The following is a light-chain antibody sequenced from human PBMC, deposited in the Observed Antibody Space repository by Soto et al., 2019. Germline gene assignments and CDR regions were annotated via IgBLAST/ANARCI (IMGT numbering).Light chain of an antibody. J-gene: IGLJ3*02. CDR3: AAWDDSLSGLV. CDR1: SSNIGSNY. V-gene: IGLV1-47*02. Sequence: QFVLTQPPSAFGTPGQRVTISCSRSSSNIGSNYVYWYQQLPGTAPKLLIYSNNQRPSGVPDRFSGSKSGTSASLAISGLRSEDEADYYCAAWDDSLSGLVFGGGTKLTVL. CDR2: SNN.